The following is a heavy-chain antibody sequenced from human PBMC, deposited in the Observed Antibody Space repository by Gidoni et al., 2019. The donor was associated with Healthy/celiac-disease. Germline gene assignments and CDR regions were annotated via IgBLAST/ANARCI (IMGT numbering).Heavy chain of an antibody. V-gene: IGHV4-4*02. D-gene: IGHD6-13*01. Sequence: QVQLPESGPSLVKPSGTLSLTCAVSGGSISSSYWWSWVRQPPGKGLEWIGEIYHSGSTNVNPSLKSRVTMSVDKSKNQFSLKLSSVTAADTAVYYCARDRGVAAAGSFYDYWGQGTLVTVSS. J-gene: IGHJ4*02. CDR1: GGSISSSYW. CDR3: ARDRGVAAAGSFYDY. CDR2: IYHSGST.